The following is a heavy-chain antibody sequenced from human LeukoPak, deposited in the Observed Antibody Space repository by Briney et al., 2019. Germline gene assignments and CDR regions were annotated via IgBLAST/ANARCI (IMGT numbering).Heavy chain of an antibody. D-gene: IGHD4-11*01. V-gene: IGHV3-30*02. J-gene: IGHJ4*02. CDR2: IRYDGSNK. CDR3: AKPLQYRGYFDY. CDR1: GFTFSNNA. Sequence: GGSLRLSCAASGFTFSNNALHWVRQAPGKGLEWVAFIRYDGSNKHYADSVKGRFTISRDNSKNTLYLQMNSLRAEDTAVYYCAKPLQYRGYFDYWGQGTLVTVSS.